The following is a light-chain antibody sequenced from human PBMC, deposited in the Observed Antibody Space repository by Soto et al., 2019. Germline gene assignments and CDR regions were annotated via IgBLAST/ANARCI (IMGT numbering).Light chain of an antibody. Sequence: EIVMTQSPATPSVSPGARVTVSCRASQSVSILLAWYQQKPGQAPRLLLQGPTTRATGIPARFSGSGSATEFTLTISSLQSGDFAVYYYQQYNNCPRTFGQGTKVDIK. CDR1: QSVSIL. CDR2: GPT. CDR3: QQYNNCPRT. J-gene: IGKJ1*01. V-gene: IGKV3-15*01.